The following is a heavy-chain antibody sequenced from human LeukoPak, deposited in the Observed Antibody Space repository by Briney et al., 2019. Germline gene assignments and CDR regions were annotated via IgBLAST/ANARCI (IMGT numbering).Heavy chain of an antibody. CDR1: GGSISSYY. Sequence: SETLSLTCTVSGGSISSYYWSWIRQPPGKGLEWIGYIYYSGSTNYNPSLKSRVTISVDTSKNQFSLKLSSVTAADTAVYYCARSRQPATPYYFDYWGQGTLVTVSS. V-gene: IGHV4-59*08. CDR3: ARSRQPATPYYFDY. CDR2: IYYSGST. D-gene: IGHD6-13*01. J-gene: IGHJ4*02.